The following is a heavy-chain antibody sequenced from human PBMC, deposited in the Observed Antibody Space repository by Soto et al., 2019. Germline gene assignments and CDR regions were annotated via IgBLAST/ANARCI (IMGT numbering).Heavy chain of an antibody. CDR1: GGSFSGYY. V-gene: IGHV4-34*01. Sequence: PSETLSLTCAVYGGSFSGYYWSWIRQPPGKGLEWIGEINHSGSTNYNPSLKSRVTISVDTSKNQFSLKLSSVTAADTAVYYCARGQAFGGVRSFDYWGQGTLVTVSS. CDR2: INHSGST. CDR3: ARGQAFGGVRSFDY. J-gene: IGHJ4*02. D-gene: IGHD3-16*01.